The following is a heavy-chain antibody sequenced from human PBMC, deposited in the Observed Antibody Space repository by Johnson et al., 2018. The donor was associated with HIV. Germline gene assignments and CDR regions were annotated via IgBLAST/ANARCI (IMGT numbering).Heavy chain of an antibody. Sequence: VQLVESGGGLVQPGGSLRLSCAASGFTFDDYGMSWVRQAPGKGLEWVSGINWNGGSTGYADSVKGRFTISRDNSKNTLFLQMNSLRAEDTAVYYCARDPAAAALRAFDIWGQGTMVTVSS. CDR1: GFTFDDYG. D-gene: IGHD6-13*01. V-gene: IGHV3-20*04. CDR2: INWNGGST. CDR3: ARDPAAAALRAFDI. J-gene: IGHJ3*02.